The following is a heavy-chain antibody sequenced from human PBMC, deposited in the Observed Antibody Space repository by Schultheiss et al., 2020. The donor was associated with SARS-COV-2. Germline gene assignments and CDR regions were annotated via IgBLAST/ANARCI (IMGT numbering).Heavy chain of an antibody. D-gene: IGHD2-2*01. CDR2: INHSGST. J-gene: IGHJ6*03. V-gene: IGHV4-34*01. CDR1: GGSFSGHD. CDR3: ARGIVVVPGASGFYFYYYMDV. Sequence: SETLSLTCAVYGGSFSGHDWTWIRQPPGKGLEWIGEINHSGSTNYNPSLKSRVSMSVDTSKNQFSLKLSSVTAADTAVYYCARGIVVVPGASGFYFYYYMDVWGKGTTVTVSS.